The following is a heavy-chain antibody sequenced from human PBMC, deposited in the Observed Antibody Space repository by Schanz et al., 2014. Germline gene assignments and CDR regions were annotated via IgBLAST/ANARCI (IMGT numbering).Heavy chain of an antibody. CDR2: INPSGGST. J-gene: IGHJ4*02. Sequence: QVQLVQSGAEVKKPGASVKVSCEASGYTFTSYYIHWVRQAPGQGLEWMGIINPSGGSTSYAQKFQGRVTMTRDTSTSTVYMELSSLRSDDTAMYYCARDGEAAAGCDYWGQGTLVTVSS. V-gene: IGHV1-46*03. CDR3: ARDGEAAAGCDY. D-gene: IGHD6-13*01. CDR1: GYTFTSYY.